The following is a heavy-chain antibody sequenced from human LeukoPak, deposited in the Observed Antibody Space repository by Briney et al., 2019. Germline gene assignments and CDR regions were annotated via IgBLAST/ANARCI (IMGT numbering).Heavy chain of an antibody. V-gene: IGHV3-64D*06. CDR2: ISTDGGST. D-gene: IGHD6-19*01. Sequence: GGSLRLSCSASGFTFSNYVLHWVRQAPGMGLEYVSAISTDGGSTYYADSVKGRFTISRDNSKNTLFLQMSSLRVEDTAVYYCVSPAGSGRDIDYWGQGTLVTVSA. CDR3: VSPAGSGRDIDY. CDR1: GFTFSNYV. J-gene: IGHJ4*02.